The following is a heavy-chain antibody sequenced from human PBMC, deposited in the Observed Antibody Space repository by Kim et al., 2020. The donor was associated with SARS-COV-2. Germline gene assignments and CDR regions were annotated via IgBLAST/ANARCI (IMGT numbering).Heavy chain of an antibody. CDR2: ISGSGDSA. V-gene: IGHV3-23*01. CDR3: AKGQDSSAWFFFDY. D-gene: IGHD6-19*01. Sequence: GGSLRLSCAASGFTFSSYAMTWVRQAPGKGLEWVSGISGSGDSAYYADSVKGRFTIARDNSKSTLYLQMNSLRADDTALYYCAKGQDSSAWFFFDYWGQGSLLSVSS. J-gene: IGHJ4*02. CDR1: GFTFSSYA.